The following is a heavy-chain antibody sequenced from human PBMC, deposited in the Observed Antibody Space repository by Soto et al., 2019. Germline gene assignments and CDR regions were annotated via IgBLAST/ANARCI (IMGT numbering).Heavy chain of an antibody. D-gene: IGHD1-26*01. CDR1: GFTFSTYA. V-gene: IGHV3-23*01. CDR3: AKMGISTTSSFDN. Sequence: GGSLRLSCSVSGFTFSTYAMGWVRQAPGKGLEWVSVINSRGGTKFYADSVKGRFTVSRDNSLNVLFLHMNKLRVEDTAVYYCAKMGISTTSSFDNWGQGILVTVSS. CDR2: INSRGGTK. J-gene: IGHJ4*02.